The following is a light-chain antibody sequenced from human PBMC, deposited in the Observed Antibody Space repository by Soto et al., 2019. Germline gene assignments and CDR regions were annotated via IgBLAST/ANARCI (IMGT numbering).Light chain of an antibody. J-gene: IGKJ4*01. CDR3: PQYNSNPLT. V-gene: IGKV1-5*03. CDR2: KTS. CDR1: QSVSTW. Sequence: DIQMTQSPSTLSASVRDRVTITCRASQSVSTWLAWYQQKPGKAPNLLIYKTSILESGVPSRFSGSGSGTEFTLSISSLQPDDFATYYCPQYNSNPLTFGGGTKVEIK.